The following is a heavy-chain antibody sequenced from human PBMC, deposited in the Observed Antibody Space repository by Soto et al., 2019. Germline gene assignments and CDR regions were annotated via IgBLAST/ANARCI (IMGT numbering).Heavy chain of an antibody. Sequence: GGSLRLSFEASGFTFSSYGMHWVPQAPGKGLEWVAVISYDRSNKYYADSVKGRFTISRDNSKNTLYLQMNSLRAEDTAVYYRARAHGLRLFGGLTFDYWGQGTLVTVSS. V-gene: IGHV3-30*03. D-gene: IGHD3-10*01. CDR2: ISYDRSNK. J-gene: IGHJ4*02. CDR1: GFTFSSYG. CDR3: ARAHGLRLFGGLTFDY.